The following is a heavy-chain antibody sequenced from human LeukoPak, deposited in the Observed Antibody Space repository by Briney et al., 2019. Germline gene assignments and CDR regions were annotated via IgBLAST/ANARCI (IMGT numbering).Heavy chain of an antibody. CDR3: ATAGVTMVRGLDYGMDV. CDR1: GFTFSNYD. CDR2: IGTAGDT. D-gene: IGHD3-10*01. V-gene: IGHV3-13*01. J-gene: IGHJ6*02. Sequence: GGSLRLSCAASGFTFSNYDMYWVRQVTGKGLEWISAIGTAGDTHYTGSLKGRVTISRDKSKNSLYLQMNSLTAGDTAVYYCATAGVTMVRGLDYGMDVWGQGTTVTVSS.